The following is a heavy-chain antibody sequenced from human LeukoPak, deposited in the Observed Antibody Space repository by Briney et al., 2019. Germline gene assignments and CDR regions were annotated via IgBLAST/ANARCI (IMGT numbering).Heavy chain of an antibody. V-gene: IGHV3-21*01. CDR1: GFIVSGDF. CDR3: ASYYYDSSGGYYYGMDV. CDR2: ISSSSSYI. Sequence: GGSLRLSCAASGFIVSGDFMSWVRQAPGKGLEWVSSISSSSSYIYYADSVKGRFTISRDNAKNSLYLQMNSLRAEDTAVYYCASYYYDSSGGYYYGMDVWGQGTTVTVSS. J-gene: IGHJ6*02. D-gene: IGHD3-22*01.